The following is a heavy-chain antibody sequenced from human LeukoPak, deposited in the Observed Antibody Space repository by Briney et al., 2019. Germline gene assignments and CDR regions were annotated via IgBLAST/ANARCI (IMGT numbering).Heavy chain of an antibody. CDR2: IYYSGST. Sequence: SETLSLTCSVSGGSTSTSTSYWGWVRQPPGKGLEWIGYIYYSGSTYYNPSLKSRVTISVDTSKNQFSLKLSSVTAADTAVYYCARVGSVGANSFDYWGQGTLVTVSS. V-gene: IGHV4-31*03. CDR1: GGSTSTSTSY. J-gene: IGHJ4*02. CDR3: ARVGSVGANSFDY. D-gene: IGHD1-26*01.